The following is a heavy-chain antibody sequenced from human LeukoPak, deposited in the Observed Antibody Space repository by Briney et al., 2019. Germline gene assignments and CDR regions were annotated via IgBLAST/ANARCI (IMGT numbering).Heavy chain of an antibody. Sequence: GGSLRLSCAASGFTFNDYAMHWVRQAPWKGLEWVSGISWNSDSIGYGDSVKDRFTISRDNAKNTLYLQMNSLRAEDTAVYYCAREYREGHSGSYYFDYWGQGTLVTVSS. CDR1: GFTFNDYA. CDR2: ISWNSDSI. D-gene: IGHD1-26*01. J-gene: IGHJ4*02. V-gene: IGHV3-9*01. CDR3: AREYREGHSGSYYFDY.